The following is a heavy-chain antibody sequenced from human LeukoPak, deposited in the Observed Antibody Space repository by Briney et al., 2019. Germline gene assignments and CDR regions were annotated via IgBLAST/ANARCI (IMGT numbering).Heavy chain of an antibody. Sequence: PSETLSLTCVVSGVSISDSFEHYWCWVRQPPGKGFEWIAEVHHTGRTIYSPSFARRVTISPDTSTNQVSLKLTSVTAADTAVYCCARGSDYSWGGWGQGTLVTVSS. J-gene: IGHJ4*01. V-gene: IGHV4-4*01. CDR1: GVSISDSFEHY. CDR3: ARGSDYSWGG. CDR2: VHHTGRT. D-gene: IGHD3-3*01.